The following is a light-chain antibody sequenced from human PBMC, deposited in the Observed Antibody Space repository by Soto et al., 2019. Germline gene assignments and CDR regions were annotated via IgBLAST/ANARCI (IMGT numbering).Light chain of an antibody. CDR3: AAWDDSLNGLV. Sequence: QSVLTQPPSVSGTPGQRVSISCSGSRSNIGINAVDWYHQLPGTAPKVLIYANNQRPSGVPDRFSGSKSGTSASLAINWLQSDDEDHYYCAAWDDSLNGLVFGGGTKFTVL. CDR1: RSNIGINA. J-gene: IGLJ2*01. CDR2: ANN. V-gene: IGLV1-44*01.